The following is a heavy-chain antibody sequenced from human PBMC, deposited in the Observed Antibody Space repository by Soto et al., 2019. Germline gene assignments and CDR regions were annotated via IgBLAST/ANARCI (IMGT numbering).Heavy chain of an antibody. CDR3: TPLALKYNSDWYPLSD. D-gene: IGHD6-19*01. CDR2: IKSETDGGTI. Sequence: EVQLVESGGGLVKPGGSLRLSCAGSGFTFSNVWMNWVRQAPGKGLEWVGRIKSETDGGTIDYAAPVKGRFTISRDDSNNTLYLQMKRLKTEDKATYYCTPLALKYNSDWYPLSDWGQGTRVTVSS. J-gene: IGHJ4*02. V-gene: IGHV3-15*07. CDR1: GFTFSNVW.